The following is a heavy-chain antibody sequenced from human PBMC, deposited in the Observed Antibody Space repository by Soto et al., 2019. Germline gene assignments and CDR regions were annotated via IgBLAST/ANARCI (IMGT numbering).Heavy chain of an antibody. Sequence: SETLSLTCTVSSDSVSHYFWSWIRQAPGKGLEWIAFKYDTGSTNYNPSLKGRVSISVDASTNQISLTVNSVTAADTAVYYCARGWSSSWPYWGQGILVTVSS. D-gene: IGHD6-13*01. CDR3: ARGWSSSWPY. V-gene: IGHV4-59*02. CDR2: KYDTGST. CDR1: SDSVSHYF. J-gene: IGHJ4*02.